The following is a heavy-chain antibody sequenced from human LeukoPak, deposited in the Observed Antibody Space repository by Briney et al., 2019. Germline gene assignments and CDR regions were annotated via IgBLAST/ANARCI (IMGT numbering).Heavy chain of an antibody. V-gene: IGHV4-39*07. J-gene: IGHJ5*02. CDR2: IYYSGNT. CDR3: ARASYSSSWYANRINWFDP. Sequence: SETLSLTCTVSGVSISSSNSYWGWIRQPPGKGLEWIGSIYYSGNTYYNASLKSQVSISIDTSKNQFSLKLSSVTAADTAVYYCARASYSSSWYANRINWFDPWGQGTLVTVSS. D-gene: IGHD6-13*01. CDR1: GVSISSSNSY.